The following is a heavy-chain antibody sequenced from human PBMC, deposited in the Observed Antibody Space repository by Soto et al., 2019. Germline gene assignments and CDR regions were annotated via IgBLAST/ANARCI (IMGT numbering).Heavy chain of an antibody. V-gene: IGHV1-69*06. CDR3: ARRADNSNWFDP. J-gene: IGHJ5*02. CDR2: IIPIFGTA. Sequence: GASVKVSCKASGGTFSSYAISWVRQAPGQGLEWMGGIIPIFGTANYAQKFQGRVTITADKSTSTAYMELSSLRSEDTAVYYCARRADNSNWFDPWGQGTLVTVSS. D-gene: IGHD1-20*01. CDR1: GGTFSSYA.